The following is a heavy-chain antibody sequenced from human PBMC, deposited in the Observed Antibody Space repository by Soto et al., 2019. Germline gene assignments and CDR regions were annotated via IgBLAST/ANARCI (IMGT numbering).Heavy chain of an antibody. Sequence: PSATLSLTCTFSGASIISYYCSWIRQPQGQGLEWIGYIYYSGSTNYNPSLKSRVTISVDTSKNQFSLKLSSVTAADTAVYYFARDGYYYDSSGYQRVYYFDYWGQGTLVTVS. CDR3: ARDGYYYDSSGYQRVYYFDY. CDR2: IYYSGST. V-gene: IGHV4-59*01. D-gene: IGHD3-22*01. J-gene: IGHJ4*02. CDR1: GASIISYY.